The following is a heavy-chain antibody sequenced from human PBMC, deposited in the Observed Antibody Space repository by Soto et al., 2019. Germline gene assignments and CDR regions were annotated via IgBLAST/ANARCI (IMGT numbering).Heavy chain of an antibody. CDR1: GFTFSSYA. CDR2: ISGSGGST. Sequence: GGSLRLSCAASGFTFSSYAMSWVRQAPGKGLEWVSAISGSGGSTYYADSVKGRFTISRDNSKNTLYLQMNSLSAEDTAGYYCAKDHLRTKGQSVYFDYWGQGTLVTVSS. CDR3: AKDHLRTKGQSVYFDY. V-gene: IGHV3-23*01. J-gene: IGHJ4*02.